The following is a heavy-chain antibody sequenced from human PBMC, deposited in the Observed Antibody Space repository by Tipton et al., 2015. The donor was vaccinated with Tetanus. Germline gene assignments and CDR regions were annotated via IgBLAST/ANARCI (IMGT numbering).Heavy chain of an antibody. CDR2: IYPGASDV. CDR1: GYNFATFW. Sequence: QLVQSGAEVKKPGESLNISCKASGYNFATFWIGWVRQKPGKGLEWMGIIYPGASDVRYSPTFQGQVTISADKSISTAYLQWTSLKPSDTAIYFCARLPKHYSASGSTWGQGTLVTVS. J-gene: IGHJ5*02. CDR3: ARLPKHYSASGST. V-gene: IGHV5-51*01. D-gene: IGHD3-10*01.